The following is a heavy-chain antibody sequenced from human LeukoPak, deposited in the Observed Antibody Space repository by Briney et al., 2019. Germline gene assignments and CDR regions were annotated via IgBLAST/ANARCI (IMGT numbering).Heavy chain of an antibody. J-gene: IGHJ4*02. Sequence: PGGSLRLSCAASGFTFSSYEMNWVRQAPGKGLEWVSYISSRGSTIYYADSVKGRFTISRDNAKNSLYLQMNSLRAEDTAVYYCASLGTYDSSGYQDYWGQGTLVTVSS. CDR1: GFTFSSYE. CDR2: ISSRGSTI. D-gene: IGHD3-22*01. CDR3: ASLGTYDSSGYQDY. V-gene: IGHV3-48*03.